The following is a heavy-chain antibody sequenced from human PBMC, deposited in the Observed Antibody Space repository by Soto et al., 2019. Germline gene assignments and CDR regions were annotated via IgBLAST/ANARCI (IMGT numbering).Heavy chain of an antibody. Sequence: SVKVSCKASGYTFTSYGISWVRQAPGQGLEWMGGIIPIFGTANYAQKFQGRVTITADESTSTAYMELSSLRSEDTAVYYCARGTMVRGRWFDPWGQGTLVTVSS. D-gene: IGHD3-10*01. CDR1: GYTFTSYG. V-gene: IGHV1-69*13. CDR2: IIPIFGTA. CDR3: ARGTMVRGRWFDP. J-gene: IGHJ5*02.